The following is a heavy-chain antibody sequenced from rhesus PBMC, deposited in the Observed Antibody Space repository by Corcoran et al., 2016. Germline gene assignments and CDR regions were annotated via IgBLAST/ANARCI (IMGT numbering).Heavy chain of an antibody. J-gene: IGHJ4*01. Sequence: QLQLQESGPGLVKPSETLSLTCAVSGGSISSNYWSWIRQPPGKGLECIGRISGSGGSTDSNPPLKSLVTLSTDTSKNQFSLKLCSVAAADTAVYYCARETRGYSGYTHAFDYWGQGVLVTVSS. D-gene: IGHD5-42*01. CDR2: ISGSGGST. V-gene: IGHV4-173*01. CDR1: GGSISSNY. CDR3: ARETRGYSGYTHAFDY.